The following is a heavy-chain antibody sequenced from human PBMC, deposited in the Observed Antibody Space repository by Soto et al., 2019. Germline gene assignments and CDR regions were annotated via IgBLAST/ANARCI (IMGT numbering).Heavy chain of an antibody. D-gene: IGHD3-22*01. CDR1: GGSISNGGYY. V-gene: IGHV4-31*03. Sequence: QVQLQESGPGLVKPSQTLSLTCTVSGGSISNGGYYWSWIRQHPGKGLEWFGHIYYSGSTHYNPSLKSRVTIAVDTSKNQFSLKLSSVTAADTAVYYCACSSSWDSSGPLDRQDHWFDPWGQGTLVTVSS. CDR3: ACSSSWDSSGPLDRQDHWFDP. J-gene: IGHJ5*02. CDR2: IYYSGST.